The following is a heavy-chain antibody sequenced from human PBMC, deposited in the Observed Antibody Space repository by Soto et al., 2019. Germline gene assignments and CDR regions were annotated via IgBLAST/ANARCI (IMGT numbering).Heavy chain of an antibody. CDR1: GFSFSSYG. CDR3: AKAGSYGSGSITY. J-gene: IGHJ4*02. Sequence: GGSLRLSCTASGFSFSSYGMHWVRQAPGKGLEWVAVISYDGSNIYYADSVKGRFTISRDNSKNTLYLQMNSLRAEDTAVYYCAKAGSYGSGSITYWGQGTLVTVSS. CDR2: ISYDGSNI. V-gene: IGHV3-30*18. D-gene: IGHD3-10*01.